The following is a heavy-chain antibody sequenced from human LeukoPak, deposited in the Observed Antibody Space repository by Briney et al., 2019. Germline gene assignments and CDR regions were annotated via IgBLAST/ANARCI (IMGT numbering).Heavy chain of an antibody. V-gene: IGHV3-48*03. Sequence: GGSLRLSCAASGFTFSTYEMNLVRQAPGKGLEWVSYISSSGTTIYYAASVKGRFTISRDNAKNSLYLQINSLRAEDTAVYYCARPACSAGSCYGNFQHWGQGTVVTVSS. J-gene: IGHJ1*01. CDR2: ISSSGTTI. CDR3: ARPACSAGSCYGNFQH. CDR1: GFTFSTYE. D-gene: IGHD2-15*01.